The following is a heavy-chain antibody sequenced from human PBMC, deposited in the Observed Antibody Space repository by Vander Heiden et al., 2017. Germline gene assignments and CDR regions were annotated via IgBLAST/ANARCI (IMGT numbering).Heavy chain of an antibody. J-gene: IGHJ4*02. CDR3: APHVRFGTQAFDY. Sequence: EVQLFYSGGGLVQPGGSLRPCCAAFGFTFSSYAMSWVRQAQGKGLEWVSTITGSGGYTYYADSVKGRFTISRDNSKNTLFLQLNSLRAEDTAVYYCAPHVRFGTQAFDYWSQGALVTVSS. CDR2: ITGSGGYT. V-gene: IGHV3-23*01. CDR1: GFTFSSYA. D-gene: IGHD3-10*01.